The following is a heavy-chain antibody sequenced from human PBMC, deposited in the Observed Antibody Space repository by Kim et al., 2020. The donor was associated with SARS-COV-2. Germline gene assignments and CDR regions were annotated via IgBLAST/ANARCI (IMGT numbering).Heavy chain of an antibody. CDR3: ARVAVRVFYYMDV. V-gene: IGHV3-33*01. Sequence: YADSVKGRFTISRDNSKNTLYLQMNSLRAEDTAVYYCARVAVRVFYYMDVWGKGTTVTVSS. J-gene: IGHJ6*03. D-gene: IGHD3-10*01.